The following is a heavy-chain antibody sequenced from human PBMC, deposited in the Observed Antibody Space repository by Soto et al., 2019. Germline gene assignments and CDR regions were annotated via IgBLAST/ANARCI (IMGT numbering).Heavy chain of an antibody. CDR3: ARHVNVAVAGTGFDY. Sequence: QVQLQESGPGLVKPSETLSLTCTVSGGSISSYYWRWIRQPPGKGLEWIGHIHYSGSTNYNPSLRSRVTMSVVTSQNQFSLKLSSVTAADTDVYYCARHVNVAVAGTGFDYWGQGTLVTVSS. CDR1: GGSISSYY. CDR2: IHYSGST. V-gene: IGHV4-59*08. D-gene: IGHD6-19*01. J-gene: IGHJ4*02.